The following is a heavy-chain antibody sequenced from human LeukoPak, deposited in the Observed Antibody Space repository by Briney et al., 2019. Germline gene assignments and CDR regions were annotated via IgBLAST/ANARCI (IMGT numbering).Heavy chain of an antibody. Sequence: QPGGSLRLSCAASGFTVSSNYMSWVRQAPGKGLEWVSAISGSGGSTYYADSVKGRFTISRDNSKNTLYLQMNSLRAEDTAVYYCALSRDIWGYDSSGYYRPGPPFDYWGQGTLVTVSS. D-gene: IGHD3-22*01. J-gene: IGHJ4*02. CDR1: GFTVSSNY. CDR3: ALSRDIWGYDSSGYYRPGPPFDY. CDR2: ISGSGGST. V-gene: IGHV3-23*01.